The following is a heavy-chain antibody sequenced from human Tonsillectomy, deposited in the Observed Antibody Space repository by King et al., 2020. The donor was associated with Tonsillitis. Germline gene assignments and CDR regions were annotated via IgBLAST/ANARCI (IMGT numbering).Heavy chain of an antibody. V-gene: IGHV1-24*01. Sequence: VQLVQSGAEVMKPGASVKVSCKVSGYTLTELSMHWVRQAPGKGLEWVGGFDPEDGETIYAQKFQGRVTMTEDRSTDTAYMELSSLRSEDTAVYYCASQLERRRYFDYWGQGTLVTVSS. J-gene: IGHJ4*02. CDR3: ASQLERRRYFDY. CDR1: GYTLTELS. CDR2: FDPEDGET. D-gene: IGHD1-1*01.